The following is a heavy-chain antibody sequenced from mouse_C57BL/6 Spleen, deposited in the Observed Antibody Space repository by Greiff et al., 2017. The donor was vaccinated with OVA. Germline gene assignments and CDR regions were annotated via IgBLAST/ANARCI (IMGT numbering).Heavy chain of an antibody. CDR1: GFSLSTSGMG. CDR3: ARSRGYDYDEDAMDY. CDR2: IYWDDDK. Sequence: QVTLIESGPGILQSSQTLSLTCSFSGFSLSTSGMGVSWIRQPSGKGLEWLAHIYWDDDKRYNPSLKSRLTISKDTSRNQVFLKITSVDTADTATYYCARSRGYDYDEDAMDYWGQGTSVTVSS. V-gene: IGHV8-12*01. D-gene: IGHD2-4*01. J-gene: IGHJ4*01.